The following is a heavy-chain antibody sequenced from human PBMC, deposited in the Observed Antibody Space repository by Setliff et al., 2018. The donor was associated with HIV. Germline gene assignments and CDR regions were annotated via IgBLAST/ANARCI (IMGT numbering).Heavy chain of an antibody. CDR1: GYTFTGYH. Sequence: ASVKVSCKTSGYTFTGYHMHWLRQAPGQGLEWMGWINPNSGDTRYAQKLQGRVTMTTDTPTSTAYMELRSLRSDDTAVYYCARDRTQYYDSSGYTDYWGQGTLVTVSS. J-gene: IGHJ4*02. CDR3: ARDRTQYYDSSGYTDY. V-gene: IGHV1-2*02. CDR2: INPNSGDT. D-gene: IGHD3-22*01.